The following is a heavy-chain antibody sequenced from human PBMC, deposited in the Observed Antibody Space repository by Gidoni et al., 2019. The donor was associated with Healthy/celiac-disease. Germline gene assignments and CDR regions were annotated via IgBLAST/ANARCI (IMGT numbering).Heavy chain of an antibody. D-gene: IGHD3-22*01. CDR3: ARAAEYYYDSSGHHGWFDP. CDR2: INHSGST. Sequence: INHSGSTNYNPSIKSRVTISVDTSKNQFSLKLSSVTAADTAVYYCARAAEYYYDSSGHHGWFDPWGQGTLVTVSS. J-gene: IGHJ5*02. V-gene: IGHV4-34*01.